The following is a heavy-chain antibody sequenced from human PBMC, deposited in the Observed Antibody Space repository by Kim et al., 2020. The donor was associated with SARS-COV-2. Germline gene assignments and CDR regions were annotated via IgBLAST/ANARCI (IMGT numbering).Heavy chain of an antibody. D-gene: IGHD3-9*01. CDR3: AKLTGWYFDY. J-gene: IGHJ4*02. Sequence: TNNAVTGKCRFTISRDNTKKTLYLQMNSLRAEDTAVYYGAKLTGWYFDYWGQGTLVTVSS. V-gene: IGHV3-23*01. CDR2: T.